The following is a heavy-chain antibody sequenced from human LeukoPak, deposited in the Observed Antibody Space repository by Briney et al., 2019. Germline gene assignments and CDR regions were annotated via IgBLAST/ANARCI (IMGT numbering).Heavy chain of an antibody. Sequence: SETLSLTCAVSDYSISSGYYWGWIRQPPGKGLEWIGSVFHTGSTYYIPSLKSRVTISVDTSKNQFSLEVSSVTAADTAVYYCARGISTTGHDYWGPGTLVTVSS. D-gene: IGHD4-11*01. CDR3: ARGISTTGHDY. V-gene: IGHV4-38-2*01. J-gene: IGHJ4*02. CDR2: VFHTGST. CDR1: DYSISSGYY.